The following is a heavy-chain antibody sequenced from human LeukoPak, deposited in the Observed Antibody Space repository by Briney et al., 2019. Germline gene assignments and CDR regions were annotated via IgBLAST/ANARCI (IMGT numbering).Heavy chain of an antibody. CDR1: GFTFSSDS. D-gene: IGHD1-20*01. Sequence: GGSLRLSCAASGFTFSSDSMNWVRQAPGKGLEWVSSISSSSSYIYYADSVKGRFTISRDNAKNSLYLQMNSLRAENTAVYYCARDRSVTGTGDYWGEGTLVTVSS. CDR2: ISSSSSYI. J-gene: IGHJ4*02. V-gene: IGHV3-21*01. CDR3: ARDRSVTGTGDY.